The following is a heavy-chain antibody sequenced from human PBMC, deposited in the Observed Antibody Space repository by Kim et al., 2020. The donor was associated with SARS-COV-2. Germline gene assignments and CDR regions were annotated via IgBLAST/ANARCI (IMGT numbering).Heavy chain of an antibody. V-gene: IGHV4-39*01. CDR1: GGSISSSSYY. Sequence: SETLSLTCTVSGGSISSSSYYWGWIRQPPGKGLEWIGSIYYSGSTYYNPSLKSRVTISVDTSKNQFSLKLSSVTAADTAVYYCARRIVVVPAAKYWFDP. CDR3: ARRIVVVPAAKYWFDP. J-gene: IGHJ5*02. CDR2: IYYSGST. D-gene: IGHD2-2*01.